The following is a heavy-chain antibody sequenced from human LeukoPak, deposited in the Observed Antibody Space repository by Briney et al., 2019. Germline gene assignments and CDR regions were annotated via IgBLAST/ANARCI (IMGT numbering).Heavy chain of an antibody. D-gene: IGHD6-6*01. J-gene: IGHJ4*02. Sequence: ASVKDSCKASGGTFSSYAISWVRQAPGQGLEWMGGIIPMFGTANYAQKFQGRVTITADKSTSTAYMELSSLRSEDTAVYYCARDPPGRPYSSSSYGWGQGTLVTVSS. CDR2: IIPMFGTA. CDR1: GGTFSSYA. V-gene: IGHV1-69*06. CDR3: ARDPPGRPYSSSSYG.